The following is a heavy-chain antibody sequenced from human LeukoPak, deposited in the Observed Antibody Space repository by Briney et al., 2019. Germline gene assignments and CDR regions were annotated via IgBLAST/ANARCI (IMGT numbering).Heavy chain of an antibody. D-gene: IGHD3-16*01. CDR1: GGSVSGYY. J-gene: IGHJ3*02. CDR3: ARHKAIHGGDAFDM. CDR2: IHYTGRA. Sequence: SETLSLTCTVSGGSVSGYYWIWIRQPPGKGLEWIGYIHYTGRATYNPSLKSRVTISIETSKNQFSLNLNSVTAADTAIYYCARHKAIHGGDAFDMWGQGTVVTVSS. V-gene: IGHV4-59*08.